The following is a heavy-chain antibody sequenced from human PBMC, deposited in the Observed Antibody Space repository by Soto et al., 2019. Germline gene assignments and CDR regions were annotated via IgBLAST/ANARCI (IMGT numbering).Heavy chain of an antibody. Sequence: QVQLVQSGAEVKRPGASVKVSCKASGYTFTTYFIQWVRQAPGQGLEWVGIINPGDGTTSYAQKFQGRVTMTRDTSTSTVYMDLRSLTSDDTAVYYCERSLQLRKGWAFDYWGQGTLVTVSS. CDR2: INPGDGTT. D-gene: IGHD1-7*01. V-gene: IGHV1-46*01. CDR3: ERSLQLRKGWAFDY. CDR1: GYTFTTYF. J-gene: IGHJ4*02.